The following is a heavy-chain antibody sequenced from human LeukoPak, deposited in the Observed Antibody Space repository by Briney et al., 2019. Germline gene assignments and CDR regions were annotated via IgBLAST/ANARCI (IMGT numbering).Heavy chain of an antibody. CDR1: GGSISSGSYY. CDR2: IYTSGST. Sequence: SQTLSLTCTVSGGSISSGSYYWSWIRQPAGKGPEWIGRIYTSGSTNYNPSLKSRVTISVDTSKNQFSLKLSSVTAADTAVYYCARDIPGSDAFDIWGQGTMVTVSS. V-gene: IGHV4-61*02. CDR3: ARDIPGSDAFDI. D-gene: IGHD1-14*01. J-gene: IGHJ3*02.